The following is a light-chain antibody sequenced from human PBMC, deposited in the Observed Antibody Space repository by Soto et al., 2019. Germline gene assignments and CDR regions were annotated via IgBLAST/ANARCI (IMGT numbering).Light chain of an antibody. CDR3: GSWDSSLSAYV. CDR1: SSNIGGNS. V-gene: IGLV1-51*01. J-gene: IGLJ1*01. CDR2: DDN. Sequence: VLTQPPSVSAAPGQKVTISCSGSSSNIGGNSVSWYQQLPGTAPKLLIYDDNKRPSGIPDRFSGSKSGTPATLGITGFQTGDEADYYCGSWDSSLSAYVFGTGTKVTVL.